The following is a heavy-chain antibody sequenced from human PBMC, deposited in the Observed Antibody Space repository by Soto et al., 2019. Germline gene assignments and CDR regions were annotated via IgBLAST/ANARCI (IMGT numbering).Heavy chain of an antibody. CDR1: GFTFSSYA. D-gene: IGHD4-17*01. CDR3: AKDPHLIPDYGDYFDY. J-gene: IGHJ4*02. CDR2: ISGSGGST. Sequence: GGSLRLSCAASGFTFSSYAMSWVRQAPGKGLEWVSAISGSGGSTYYADSVKGRFTISRDNSKNTLYLQMNSLRAEDTAVYYCAKDPHLIPDYGDYFDYWGQGTLVTVSS. V-gene: IGHV3-23*01.